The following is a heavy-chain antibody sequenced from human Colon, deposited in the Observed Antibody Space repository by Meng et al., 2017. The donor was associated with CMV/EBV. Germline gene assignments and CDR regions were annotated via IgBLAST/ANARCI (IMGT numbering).Heavy chain of an antibody. J-gene: IGHJ4*02. D-gene: IGHD2-8*01. V-gene: IGHV4-4*02. CDR1: GASITSTKW. CDR2: IYYSGRT. Sequence: SETLSLTCTVSGASITSTKWWSWVRQPPGKGLEWIGEIYYSGRTNYNPSLESRVTISVDKSKNHFSLKLTSVTAADTAVYYCASQDSMVYALDYWGQGTLVTVSS. CDR3: ASQDSMVYALDY.